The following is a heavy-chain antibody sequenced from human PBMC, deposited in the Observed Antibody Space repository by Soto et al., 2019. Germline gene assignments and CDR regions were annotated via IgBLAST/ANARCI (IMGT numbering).Heavy chain of an antibody. J-gene: IGHJ4*01. CDR1: GFIFSDYY. CDR2: ISGNGRII. V-gene: IGHV3-11*01. Sequence: QVQLVESGGGLVKPGGSLRLSCATSGFIFSDYYMHWIRQAPGKGLEWISYISGNGRIIQYADSAKGRFTICRDNAQNSLYLQMNSLRAEDTALYFCARDFDADSRTDFDYWGHGTLVTVSS. CDR3: ARDFDADSRTDFDY. D-gene: IGHD4-17*01.